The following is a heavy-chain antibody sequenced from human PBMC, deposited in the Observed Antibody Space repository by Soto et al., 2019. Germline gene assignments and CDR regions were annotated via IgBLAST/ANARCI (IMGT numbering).Heavy chain of an antibody. CDR1: GGSISSYY. CDR2: IYYSGST. CDR3: ARSDGRY. V-gene: IGHV4-59*01. J-gene: IGHJ4*02. Sequence: QMQLQESGPGLVKPSETLSLTCTVSGGSISSYYWSWIQQPPGKGLEWIGYIYYSGSTNYNPSLTSRVTLSVDESKDQFSLKLSSVTAADTAVYYCARSDGRYWGQGTLVTVSS.